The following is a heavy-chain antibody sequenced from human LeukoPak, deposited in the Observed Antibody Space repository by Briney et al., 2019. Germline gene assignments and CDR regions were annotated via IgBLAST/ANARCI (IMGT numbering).Heavy chain of an antibody. J-gene: IGHJ4*02. CDR1: GYTFTGYY. Sequence: ASVKVSCKASGYTFTGYYMHWVRQAPGQGLEWMGWINPNSGGTNYAQKFQGRVTTTRDTSISTAYMELSRLRSDDTAVYYCASGYCSSTSCLDPFDYWGQGTLVTVSS. CDR2: INPNSGGT. D-gene: IGHD2-2*03. CDR3: ASGYCSSTSCLDPFDY. V-gene: IGHV1-2*02.